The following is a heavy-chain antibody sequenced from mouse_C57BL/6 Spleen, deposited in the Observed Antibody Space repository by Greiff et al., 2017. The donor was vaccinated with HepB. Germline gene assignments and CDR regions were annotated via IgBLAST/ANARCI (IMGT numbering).Heavy chain of an antibody. CDR2: IDPNYGTT. CDR1: GYSFTDYN. V-gene: IGHV1-39*01. CDR3: ARDTIACSTRSYSWYIDV. J-gene: IGHJ1*03. D-gene: IGHD1-1*01. Sequence: VQLQQSGPELVKPGASVKISCKASGYSFTDYNMNWVKQSNGKSLEWIGVIDPNYGTTSYNQKFKGKATLTVDQYSSTAYMQLNSLTTEDSADYYCARDTIACSTRSYSWYIDVWGTGTTVTVSS.